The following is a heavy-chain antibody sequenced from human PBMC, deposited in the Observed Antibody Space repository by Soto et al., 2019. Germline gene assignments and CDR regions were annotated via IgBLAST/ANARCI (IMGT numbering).Heavy chain of an antibody. Sequence: GGSLRLSCAASGFTFSSYSMNWVRQAPGKGLEWVSSISSSSSYIYYADSVKGRLTISRDNAKNSLYLQMNSLRAEDTAVYYCARVERYYYDSSGPDYWGQGTLVTVSS. J-gene: IGHJ4*02. CDR3: ARVERYYYDSSGPDY. V-gene: IGHV3-21*01. CDR2: ISSSSSYI. CDR1: GFTFSSYS. D-gene: IGHD3-22*01.